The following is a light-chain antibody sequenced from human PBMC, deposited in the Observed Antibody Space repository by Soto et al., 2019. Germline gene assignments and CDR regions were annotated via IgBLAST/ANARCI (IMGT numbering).Light chain of an antibody. CDR2: GAS. CDR1: QSVSNSY. J-gene: IGKJ1*01. CDR3: YHDGSSPWT. Sequence: EIGLTQSPGTLSLSPGERATLSCRASQSVSNSYIAGYQQKPGQAPRLLIYGASSRATGIPDRFTGSVSGTDSTLTISRLWPEDFAVYYCYHDGSSPWTFGQGTKVEI. V-gene: IGKV3-20*01.